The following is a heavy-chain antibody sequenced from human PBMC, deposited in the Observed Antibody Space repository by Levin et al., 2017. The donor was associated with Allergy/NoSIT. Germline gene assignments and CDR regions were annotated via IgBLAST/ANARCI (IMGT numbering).Heavy chain of an antibody. J-gene: IGHJ4*02. Sequence: PGGSLRLSCAASGFTFSDYYMSWIRQAPGKGLEWVSYISTSSSHTNYADSVKGRFTIPRDNAKNSLYLQMNSLRVEDTAVYYCARAVSGATTVPAGYWGQGTLVTVSS. CDR2: ISTSSSHT. D-gene: IGHD5-24*01. CDR3: ARAVSGATTVPAGY. V-gene: IGHV3-11*05. CDR1: GFTFSDYY.